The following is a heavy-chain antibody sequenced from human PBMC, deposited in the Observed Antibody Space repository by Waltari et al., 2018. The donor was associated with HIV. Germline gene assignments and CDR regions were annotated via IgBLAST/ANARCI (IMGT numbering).Heavy chain of an antibody. CDR2: IYHSGST. V-gene: IGHV4-38-2*02. CDR1: GYSISSGYY. J-gene: IGHJ4*02. CDR3: ARDYGGKRRIDY. Sequence: QVQLQESGPGLVKPSETLSLTCAVSGYSISSGYYWGWLRQPPGKGLEWIGSIYHSGSTYYNPSLKSRVTISVDTSKNQFSLKLSSVTAADTAVYYCARDYGGKRRIDYWGQGTLVTVSS. D-gene: IGHD2-15*01.